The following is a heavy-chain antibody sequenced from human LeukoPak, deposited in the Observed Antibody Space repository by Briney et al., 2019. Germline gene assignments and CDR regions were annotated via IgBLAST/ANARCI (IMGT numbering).Heavy chain of an antibody. CDR3: ARDRNYYASGRRDYGMDV. CDR1: GFSFSIYA. J-gene: IGHJ6*02. D-gene: IGHD3-10*01. CDR2: ISGNADGT. Sequence: GGSLRLSCAASGFSFSIYAMSWVRQAPGKGLEWVSGISGNADGTNDADSVKGRFAISRDNSKNTLFLQMNGLRVEDTAVYYCARDRNYYASGRRDYGMDVWGQGTTVTVSS. V-gene: IGHV3-23*01.